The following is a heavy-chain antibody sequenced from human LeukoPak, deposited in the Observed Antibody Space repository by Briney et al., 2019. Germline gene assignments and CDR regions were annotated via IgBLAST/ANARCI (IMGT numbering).Heavy chain of an antibody. CDR1: GFTFDDYA. CDR3: AKGGRGIAAAGTGY. V-gene: IGHV3-9*01. J-gene: IGHJ4*02. CDR2: ISWNSGSI. D-gene: IGHD6-13*01. Sequence: GRSLRLSCAASGFTFDDYAMHWVRQAPGKGLEWFSGISWNSGSIGYADSVKGRFTISRDNAKNSLYLQMNSLRAEDTALYYCAKGGRGIAAAGTGYWGQGTLVTVSS.